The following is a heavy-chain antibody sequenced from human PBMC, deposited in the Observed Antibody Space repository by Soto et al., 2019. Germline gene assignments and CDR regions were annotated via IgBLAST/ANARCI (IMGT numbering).Heavy chain of an antibody. CDR1: GFAFSTYA. Sequence: GGSLRLSCAASGFAFSTYAMTWVRQAPGKGLEWVSVISGIGGSSYYAASEKGRFTISRDNSKNTLFLQMNGLRAEDTAVYYCAKVTKRAAAGRYEYYKYGMDVWGQGTTVTVSS. CDR2: ISGIGGSS. D-gene: IGHD6-13*01. V-gene: IGHV3-23*01. J-gene: IGHJ6*02. CDR3: AKVTKRAAAGRYEYYKYGMDV.